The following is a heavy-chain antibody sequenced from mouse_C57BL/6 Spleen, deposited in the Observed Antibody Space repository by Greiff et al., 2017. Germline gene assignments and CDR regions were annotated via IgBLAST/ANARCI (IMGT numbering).Heavy chain of an antibody. CDR2: ISSGSSTI. J-gene: IGHJ2*01. CDR3: ARDPYSNYDYFDY. CDR1: GFTFSDYG. D-gene: IGHD2-5*01. Sequence: EVKLMESGGGLVKPGGSLKLSCAASGFTFSDYGMHWVRQAPEKGLEWVAYISSGSSTIYYADTVKGRFTISRDNAKNTLFLQMTSLRSEDTAMYYCARDPYSNYDYFDYWGQGTTLTVSS. V-gene: IGHV5-17*01.